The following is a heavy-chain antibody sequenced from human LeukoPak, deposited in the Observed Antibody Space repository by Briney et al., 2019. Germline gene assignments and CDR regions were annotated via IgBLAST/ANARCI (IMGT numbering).Heavy chain of an antibody. J-gene: IGHJ4*02. CDR1: GFTFSNAW. V-gene: IGHV3-15*01. Sequence: GGSLRLSCAASGFTFSNAWMSWVRQAPGKGRKWFGRIKNKTEGGTTDYAAPEKGRFPIPRQDSKNTSNQQTNSLQTEDTGVYYCTSGFMITFGGVIVFDYWGQGTLVTVSS. D-gene: IGHD3-16*02. CDR2: IKNKTEGGTT. CDR3: TSGFMITFGGVIVFDY.